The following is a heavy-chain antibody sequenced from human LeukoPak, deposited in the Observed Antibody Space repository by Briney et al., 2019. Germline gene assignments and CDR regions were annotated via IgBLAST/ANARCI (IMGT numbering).Heavy chain of an antibody. D-gene: IGHD2-2*01. CDR3: ARQVVVVPAEGWFDP. J-gene: IGHJ5*02. CDR2: IYYSGST. CDR1: GGSITSY. V-gene: IGHV4-59*08. Sequence: SETLSLTCTVSGGSITSYWSWIRQPPGKGLEWIGYIYYSGSTNYNPSLKSRVTISVDTSKNQFSLKLSSVTAADTAVYYCARQVVVVPAEGWFDPWGQGTLVTVSS.